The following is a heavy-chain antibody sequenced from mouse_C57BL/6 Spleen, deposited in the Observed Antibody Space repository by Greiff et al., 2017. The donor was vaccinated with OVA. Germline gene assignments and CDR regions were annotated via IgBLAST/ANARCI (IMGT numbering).Heavy chain of an antibody. Sequence: EVRGVESGGGLVKPGGSLKLSCAASGFTFSSYAMPWVRQTPEKRLGGVATISVGGSYIYYPDNVKGRFTMPRDNAKNNLYLQMRSLKSEDTAMYYCAREGNPYYFDYWGQGTTLTVSS. CDR3: AREGNPYYFDY. CDR2: ISVGGSYI. J-gene: IGHJ2*01. V-gene: IGHV5-4*01. CDR1: GFTFSSYA.